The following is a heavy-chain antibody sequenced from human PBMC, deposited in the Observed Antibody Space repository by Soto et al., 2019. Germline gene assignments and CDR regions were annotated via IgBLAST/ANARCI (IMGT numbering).Heavy chain of an antibody. CDR1: GFSLSTSGVG. CDR3: AQIKATVTKYYYYMYV. CDR2: IYWDDDK. D-gene: IGHD4-17*01. V-gene: IGHV2-5*02. J-gene: IGHJ6*03. Sequence: QITLKESGPTLVKPTQTLTLTCTFSGFSLSTSGVGVGWIRQPPGKALEWLALIYWDDDKRYSPSLKSRLTITKDTSKNQVVLTMTNMDPVDTATYYCAQIKATVTKYYYYMYVWGKGTTVTVSS.